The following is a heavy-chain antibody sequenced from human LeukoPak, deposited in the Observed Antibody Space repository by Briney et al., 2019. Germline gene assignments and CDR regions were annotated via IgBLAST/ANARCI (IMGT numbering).Heavy chain of an antibody. J-gene: IGHJ6*03. CDR2: IKQDGSEK. CDR3: ARDSYRSGWYGEYYDYYYMDV. CDR1: GFTFSSYW. Sequence: GSLRLSCSASGFTFSSYWMSRVRQAPGKGLVWVATIKQDGSEKYYVDSVKGRFTISRDNAKNSLYLQMNSLRAEDTAVYYCARDSYRSGWYGEYYDYYYMDVWGKGTTVTISS. V-gene: IGHV3-7*01. D-gene: IGHD6-19*01.